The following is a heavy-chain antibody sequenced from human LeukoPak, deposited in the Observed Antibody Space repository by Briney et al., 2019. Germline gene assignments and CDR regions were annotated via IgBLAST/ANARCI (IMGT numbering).Heavy chain of an antibody. V-gene: IGHV3-11*01. Sequence: GGSLRLSCAASGFTFSDSYMSWIRQAPGKGLEWVSHISSRASSIYYADSVKGRFTISRDNAKNSLYLQMNSLRVKDTAVYYCAKGCSSFTCNFNYWGQGTLVTVSS. CDR1: GFTFSDSY. D-gene: IGHD6-13*01. CDR2: ISSRASSI. J-gene: IGHJ4*02. CDR3: AKGCSSFTCNFNY.